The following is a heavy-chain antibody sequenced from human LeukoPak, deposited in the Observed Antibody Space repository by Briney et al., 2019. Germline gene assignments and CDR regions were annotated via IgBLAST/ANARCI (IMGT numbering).Heavy chain of an antibody. D-gene: IGHD1-26*01. V-gene: IGHV1-18*01. CDR3: AREFRSGSYSEFDY. CDR2: ISAYNGNT. Sequence: RASVRVSCKASGYTFTSYGLSRVRQAPGQGLEWMGWISAYNGNTNYAQKLQGRVTMTTDTSTSTAYMELRSLRSDDTAVYYCAREFRSGSYSEFDYWGQGTVVTVSS. CDR1: GYTFTSYG. J-gene: IGHJ4*02.